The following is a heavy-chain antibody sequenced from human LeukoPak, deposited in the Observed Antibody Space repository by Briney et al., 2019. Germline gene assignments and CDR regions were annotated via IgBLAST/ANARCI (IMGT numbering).Heavy chain of an antibody. CDR1: GYTFTGYY. J-gene: IGHJ4*02. CDR3: ARELTSSSGYYLYFDY. Sequence: GASVKVSCKASGYTFTGYYTHWVRQAPGQGLEWMGWINPNSGDTNYAQKFQGRVTMTRDTSISTAYMELSRLRSDDTAVYYCARELTSSSGYYLYFDYWGQGTLVTVSS. CDR2: INPNSGDT. V-gene: IGHV1-2*02. D-gene: IGHD3-22*01.